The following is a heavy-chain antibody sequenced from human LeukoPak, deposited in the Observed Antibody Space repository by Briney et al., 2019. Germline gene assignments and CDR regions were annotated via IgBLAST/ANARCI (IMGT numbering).Heavy chain of an antibody. V-gene: IGHV4-34*01. Sequence: SETLSLTCAVHGGSFSGYYWSWIRQPPGKGLEWIGEINHSGSTNYNPSLKSRVTISVDTSKNQFSLKLSSVTAADTAVYYRARGFDYWGQGTLVTVSS. J-gene: IGHJ4*02. CDR1: GGSFSGYY. CDR3: ARGFDY. CDR2: INHSGST.